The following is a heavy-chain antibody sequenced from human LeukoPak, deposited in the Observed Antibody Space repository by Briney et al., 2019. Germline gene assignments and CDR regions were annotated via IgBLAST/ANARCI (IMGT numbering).Heavy chain of an antibody. D-gene: IGHD3-10*01. CDR1: GFIIISYR. CDR2: IKQDGSEK. CDR3: ARDSHITMVRGVHPANWFDP. V-gene: IGHV3-7*03. Sequence: QSGGSLRLSCAASGFIIISYRMSWVRQAPGKGLEWVANIKQDGSEKYYVDSVKGRFTISRDNAKNSLYLQMNSLRAEDTAVYYCARDSHITMVRGVHPANWFDPWGQGTLVTVSS. J-gene: IGHJ5*02.